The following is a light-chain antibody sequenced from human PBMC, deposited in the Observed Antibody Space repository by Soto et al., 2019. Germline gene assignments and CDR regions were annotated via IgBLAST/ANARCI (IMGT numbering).Light chain of an antibody. V-gene: IGLV2-23*01. CDR2: EGS. Sequence: QSALTQPASASGSPGQSITISCTRTSSDVGTHKFVSWYQQHPGKAPKLMIYEGSHRPSGVSDRFSGSTSGNTASLTISGLQAEDEADYYCCSDAHSSVVFGGGTSVLFGGGTKLNLL. CDR3: CSDAHSSVVFGGGTSVL. J-gene: IGLJ3*02. CDR1: SSDVGTHKF.